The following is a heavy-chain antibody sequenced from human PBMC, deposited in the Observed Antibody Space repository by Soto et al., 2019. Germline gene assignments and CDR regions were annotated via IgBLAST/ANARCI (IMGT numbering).Heavy chain of an antibody. J-gene: IGHJ6*02. Sequence: QVQLVESEGGVVQPERSLRLSCAASGFTFSSYGMHWVRQAPGKGLEWVAVISYDGSNKYYADSVKGRFTISRDNSKNTLYLQMNSLRAEDTAVYYCAKDRRPNYYYGMDVWGQGTTVTVSS. D-gene: IGHD6-25*01. V-gene: IGHV3-30*18. CDR1: GFTFSSYG. CDR2: ISYDGSNK. CDR3: AKDRRPNYYYGMDV.